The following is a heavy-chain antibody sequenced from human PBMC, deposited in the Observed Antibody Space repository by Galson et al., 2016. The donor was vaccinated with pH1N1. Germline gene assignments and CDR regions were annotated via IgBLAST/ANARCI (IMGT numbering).Heavy chain of an antibody. CDR3: ARPGRTETTKEGFAWGYGMDV. CDR1: GGSFAKYA. D-gene: IGHD1-1*01. V-gene: IGHV1-69*13. J-gene: IGHJ6*02. Sequence: SVKVSCKASGGSFAKYAVSWVRQAPGQGLEWMGRIIPIYGTPNYAQKFQDRLTITADEYTTTVYMELNSLRSADTAIYYCARPGRTETTKEGFAWGYGMDVWGQGTTVTVSS. CDR2: IIPIYGTP.